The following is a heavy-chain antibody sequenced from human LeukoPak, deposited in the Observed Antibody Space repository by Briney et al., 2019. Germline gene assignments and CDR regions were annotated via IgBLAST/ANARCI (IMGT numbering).Heavy chain of an antibody. CDR1: GGSFSGYY. CDR2: INHSGST. V-gene: IGHV4-34*01. D-gene: IGHD3-22*01. Sequence: SETLSLTCAVYGGSFSGYYWSWIRQPPGKGLEWIGEINHSGSTNYNPSLKSRVTISVDTSKNQFSLKLSSVTAADTAVYYCARVRDYYDNSGDAFDIWGQGTMVPVSS. J-gene: IGHJ3*02. CDR3: ARVRDYYDNSGDAFDI.